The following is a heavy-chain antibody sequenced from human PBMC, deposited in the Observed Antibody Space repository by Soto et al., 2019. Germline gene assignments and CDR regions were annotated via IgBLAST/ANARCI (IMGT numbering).Heavy chain of an antibody. CDR2: IYHSGST. V-gene: IGHV4-30-2*01. D-gene: IGHD3-10*01. CDR1: GGSISSGGYS. Sequence: QLQLQESGSGLVKPSQTLSLTCAVSGGSISSGGYSWSWIRQPPGKGLEWIGYIYHSGSTYYNPSLKSRVTISVDRSKNQFSLKLSSVTAADTAVYYCARAGKGIRSFPFDYWGQGTLVTVSS. J-gene: IGHJ4*02. CDR3: ARAGKGIRSFPFDY.